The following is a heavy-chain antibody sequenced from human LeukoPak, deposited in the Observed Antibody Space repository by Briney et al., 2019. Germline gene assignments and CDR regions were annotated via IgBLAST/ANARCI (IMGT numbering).Heavy chain of an antibody. Sequence: GGSLRLSCAASGFTLRNYAMSWVRQAPGKGLEWVSSIGAGDKYTYHIDSVKGRFTITRDNSKNTLYLQMNSLRAEDTAVYYCARDRHPRSHAFDIWGQGTMVTVSS. CDR3: ARDRHPRSHAFDI. CDR1: GFTLRNYA. V-gene: IGHV3-23*01. J-gene: IGHJ3*02. CDR2: IGAGDKYT.